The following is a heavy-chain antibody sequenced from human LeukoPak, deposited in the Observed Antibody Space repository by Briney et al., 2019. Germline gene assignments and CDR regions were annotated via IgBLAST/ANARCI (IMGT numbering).Heavy chain of an antibody. CDR3: ARAVNGLTMVRGVRDYYYYMDV. Sequence: SVKVSCKASGDTFSSYAISWVRQAPGQGLEWLGGIIPIFGTANYAQKFQGSFTITADKSTSTAYLELSSLRSEDTAVYFCARAVNGLTMVRGVRDYYYYMDVWGKGTTVTVSS. CDR1: GDTFSSYA. D-gene: IGHD3-10*01. CDR2: IIPIFGTA. V-gene: IGHV1-69*06. J-gene: IGHJ6*03.